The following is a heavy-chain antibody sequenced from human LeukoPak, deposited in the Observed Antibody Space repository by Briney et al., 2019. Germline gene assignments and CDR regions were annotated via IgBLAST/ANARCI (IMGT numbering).Heavy chain of an antibody. CDR3: ARARGYCSSTSCFLFDY. CDR2: IYTSGST. Sequence: SQTLSLTRTVSGGSISSGSYYWSWIRQPAGKGLEWIGRIYTSGSTNYNPSLKSRVTISVDTSKNQFSLKLSSVTAADTAVYYCARARGYCSSTSCFLFDYWGQGTLVTVSS. J-gene: IGHJ4*02. V-gene: IGHV4-61*02. CDR1: GGSISSGSYY. D-gene: IGHD2-2*01.